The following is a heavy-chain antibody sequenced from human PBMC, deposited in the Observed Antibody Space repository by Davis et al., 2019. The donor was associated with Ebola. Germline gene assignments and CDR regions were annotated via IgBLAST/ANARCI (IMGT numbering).Heavy chain of an antibody. CDR2: VYPGDSDI. V-gene: IGHV5-51*01. D-gene: IGHD2-2*01. Sequence: GESLKISCHGSGYMFAKYWIGWVRQVSGKGLEWVGIVYPGDSDITYSPSFQGQVTISVDKSLSTTFLQWSTLKASDTAIYYCARMPRGYLDEGYALDVWGQGTTVTVSS. J-gene: IGHJ6*02. CDR3: ARMPRGYLDEGYALDV. CDR1: GYMFAKYW.